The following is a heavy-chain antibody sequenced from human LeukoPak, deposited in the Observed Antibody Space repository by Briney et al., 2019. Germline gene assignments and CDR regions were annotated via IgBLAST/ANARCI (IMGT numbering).Heavy chain of an antibody. D-gene: IGHD3-22*01. Sequence: PSETLSLTCAVYGGSISSYYWSWIRQPPGKGLEWIGYIYYSGSTNYNPSLKSRVTISVDTSKNQFSLKLSSVTAADTAVYYCARQYYYDSSGYLDYWGQGTLVTVSS. J-gene: IGHJ4*02. CDR1: GGSISSYY. CDR2: IYYSGST. CDR3: ARQYYYDSSGYLDY. V-gene: IGHV4-59*08.